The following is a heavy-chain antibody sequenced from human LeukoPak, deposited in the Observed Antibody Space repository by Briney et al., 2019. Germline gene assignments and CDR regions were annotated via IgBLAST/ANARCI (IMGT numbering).Heavy chain of an antibody. CDR3: ARRGRQLVGNDY. J-gene: IGHJ4*02. Sequence: GESLKISCQGSGYNFPIYWIGWVRQMPGQGLEWMGIIYPDDSNTIYGPSFQGQVTISADKSINTAYLEWSSLKASDTAMYYCARRGRQLVGNDYWGQGTLVTVSS. V-gene: IGHV5-51*01. D-gene: IGHD6-13*01. CDR1: GYNFPIYW. CDR2: IYPDDSNT.